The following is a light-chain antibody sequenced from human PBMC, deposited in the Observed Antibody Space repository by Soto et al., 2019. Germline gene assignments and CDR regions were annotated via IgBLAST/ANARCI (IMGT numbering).Light chain of an antibody. CDR2: DNN. Sequence: SVLTQPPSVSAAPGPKVTISCSGSSSNIGNNYVSWYQQLPGTAPKLLIYDNNKRPSGIPDRFSGSKSGTSATLGITGLQTGDEADYYCGTWDSSLSAWVFGGGTKLTVL. CDR3: GTWDSSLSAWV. V-gene: IGLV1-51*01. J-gene: IGLJ3*02. CDR1: SSNIGNNY.